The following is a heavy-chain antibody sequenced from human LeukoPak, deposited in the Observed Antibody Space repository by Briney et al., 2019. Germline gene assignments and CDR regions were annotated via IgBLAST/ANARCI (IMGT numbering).Heavy chain of an antibody. CDR3: ARVGGYDHNFDY. J-gene: IGHJ4*02. V-gene: IGHV1-8*03. CDR1: GYTFTSYD. CDR2: MNPNSGNT. D-gene: IGHD5-12*01. Sequence: VASVKVSCKASGYTFTSYDINWVRQATGQGLEWMGWMNPNSGNTGYAQKFQGRVTITRNTSISTAYMELSSLRSEDTAVYCCARVGGYDHNFDYWGQGTLVTVSS.